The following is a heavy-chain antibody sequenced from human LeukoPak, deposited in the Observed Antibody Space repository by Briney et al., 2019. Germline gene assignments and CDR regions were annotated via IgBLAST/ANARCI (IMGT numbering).Heavy chain of an antibody. D-gene: IGHD2-15*01. V-gene: IGHV4-59*01. Sequence: SETLSLTCTVSGGSISSYYWSWIRQPAGKGLEWIGYIYYSGSTSYNPSLKSRLTISVDTSLNQFSLKLNSVTAADTAAYYCARYCSGGDCYSKALDYWGQGILVTVST. J-gene: IGHJ4*02. CDR2: IYYSGST. CDR3: ARYCSGGDCYSKALDY. CDR1: GGSISSYY.